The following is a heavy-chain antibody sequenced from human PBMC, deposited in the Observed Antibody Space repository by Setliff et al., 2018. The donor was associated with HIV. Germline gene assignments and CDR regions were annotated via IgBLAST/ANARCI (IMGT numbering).Heavy chain of an antibody. D-gene: IGHD1-26*01. V-gene: IGHV3-7*03. CDR3: ARDRGWEVGTTSDFDY. J-gene: IGHJ4*02. CDR2: IKQDGSET. CDR1: GFTFSHAW. Sequence: GGSLRLSCVGSGFTFSHAWMSWVRQAPGKGLEWVANIKQDGSETYYVDSVKGRFTISRDNGKNLLYLQMNTLRAEDTAVYYCARDRGWEVGTTSDFDYWGQGTLVTVSS.